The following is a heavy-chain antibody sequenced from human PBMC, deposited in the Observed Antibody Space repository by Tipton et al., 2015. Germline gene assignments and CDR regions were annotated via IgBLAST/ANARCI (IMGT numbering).Heavy chain of an antibody. CDR2: IYYSGST. D-gene: IGHD3-22*01. V-gene: IGHV4-59*01. Sequence: TLSLTCTVSGGSFSDYYWSWIRQSPGEGLEWIGYIYYSGSTNYNPSLRSRVAMSMDTSKNQFSLKLSSVIAADTAVYYCARASIIQGYYHDSSRYYHFNSWGQGTLVTVSS. J-gene: IGHJ1*01. CDR1: GGSFSDYY. CDR3: ARASIIQGYYHDSSRYYHFNS.